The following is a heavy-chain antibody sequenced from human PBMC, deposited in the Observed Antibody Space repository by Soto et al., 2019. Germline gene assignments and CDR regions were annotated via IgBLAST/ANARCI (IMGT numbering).Heavy chain of an antibody. CDR3: ARVRAPTGLDSRGYYADY. J-gene: IGHJ4*02. CDR2: IYYSGNT. D-gene: IGHD3-22*01. V-gene: IGHV4-31*03. Sequence: QVQLQESGPGLVKPSQTLSLTCTVSGGSISSGTYYWSWIRQHPGKGLEWIGYIYYSGNTYYNPSLKSRITISLDTSKNHFFLNLSSVTAADTAVYYCARVRAPTGLDSRGYYADYWGQGTLVTVSS. CDR1: GGSISSGTYY.